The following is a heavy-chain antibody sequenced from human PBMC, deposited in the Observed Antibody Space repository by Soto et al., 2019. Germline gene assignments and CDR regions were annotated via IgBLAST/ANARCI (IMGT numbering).Heavy chain of an antibody. J-gene: IGHJ4*02. V-gene: IGHV4-39*01. CDR1: GGSISSRSYY. D-gene: IGHD3-3*01. CDR3: ARQVAPSEYDFWSGPVHHFDY. Sequence: SETLSLTCTVSGGSISSRSYYWGWIRQPPGKGLEWIGSIYYSGSTYYNPSLKSRVTISVDTSKNQFSLKLSSVTAADTAVYYCARQVAPSEYDFWSGPVHHFDYWGQGTLVTVSS. CDR2: IYYSGST.